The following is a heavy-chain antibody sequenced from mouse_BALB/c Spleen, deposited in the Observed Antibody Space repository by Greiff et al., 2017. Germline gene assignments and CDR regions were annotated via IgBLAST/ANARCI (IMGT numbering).Heavy chain of an antibody. J-gene: IGHJ2*01. Sequence: VQLQESGAELAKPGASVKMSCKASGYTFTSYWMHWVKQRPGQGLEWIGYINPSTGYTEYNQKFKDKATLTADKSSSTAYMQLSSLTSEDSAVYYCVRDYGNYFDYWGQGTTLTVSS. CDR2: INPSTGYT. CDR3: VRDYGNYFDY. D-gene: IGHD1-2*01. CDR1: GYTFTSYW. V-gene: IGHV1-7*01.